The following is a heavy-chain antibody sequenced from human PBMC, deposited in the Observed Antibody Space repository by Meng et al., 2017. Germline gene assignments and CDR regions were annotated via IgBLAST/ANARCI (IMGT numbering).Heavy chain of an antibody. V-gene: IGHV4-31*03. Sequence: SETLSLTCTVSGGSISSGGYYWSWIRQHPGKGLEWIGYIYYSGSTYYNPSLKSRVTISVDTSKNQFSLKPSSVTAADTDVYYCAGYSGYDTDAFDIWGQGTMVTVSS. CDR2: IYYSGST. CDR1: GGSISSGGYY. J-gene: IGHJ3*02. D-gene: IGHD5-12*01. CDR3: AGYSGYDTDAFDI.